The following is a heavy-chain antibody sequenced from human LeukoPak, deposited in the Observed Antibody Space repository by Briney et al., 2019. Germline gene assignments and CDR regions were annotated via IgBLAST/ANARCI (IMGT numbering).Heavy chain of an antibody. V-gene: IGHV1-69*04. D-gene: IGHD3-22*01. CDR2: IIPILGIA. Sequence: GASVKVSCKASGGTFSSYAISWVRQAPGQGLEWMGRIIPILGIANYAQKFQGRVTITADKSTSTAYMELSSLRSEDTAVYYCARDRDEPDYYDSSGYYLDYFDYWGQGTLVTVSS. J-gene: IGHJ4*02. CDR3: ARDRDEPDYYDSSGYYLDYFDY. CDR1: GGTFSSYA.